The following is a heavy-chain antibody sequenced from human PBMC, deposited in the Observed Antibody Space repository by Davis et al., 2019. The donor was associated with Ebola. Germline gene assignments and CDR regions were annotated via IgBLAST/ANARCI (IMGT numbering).Heavy chain of an antibody. CDR1: GFTFSSYE. Sequence: GGSLRLSCAASGFTFSSYEMNWVRQAPGKGLEWVATIKADGRAKYYVDSVKGRFTISRDNVKNSLYLQMDSLRAEDTAVYYCARWASVGYWGQGTLVTVSS. V-gene: IGHV3-7*01. CDR3: ARWASVGY. J-gene: IGHJ4*02. CDR2: IKADGRAK. D-gene: IGHD1-26*01.